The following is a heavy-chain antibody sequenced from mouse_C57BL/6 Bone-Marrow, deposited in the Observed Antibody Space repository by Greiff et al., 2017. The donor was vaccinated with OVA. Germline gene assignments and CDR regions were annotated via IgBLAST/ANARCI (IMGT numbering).Heavy chain of an antibody. Sequence: VHVKQSGAELVRPGASVKLSCTASGFNIKDDYMHWVKPRPEQGLEWIGWIDPDNGDTEYASKFQGQATITADTSSNTAYLQLSSLTSEDTAVYYWTTWGYYGSSYWFAYWGQGTLVTVSA. CDR3: TTWGYYGSSYWFAY. CDR1: GFNIKDDY. CDR2: IDPDNGDT. V-gene: IGHV14-4*01. J-gene: IGHJ3*01. D-gene: IGHD1-1*01.